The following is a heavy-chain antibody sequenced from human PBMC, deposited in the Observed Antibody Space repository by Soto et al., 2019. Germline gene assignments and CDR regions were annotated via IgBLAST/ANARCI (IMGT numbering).Heavy chain of an antibody. CDR1: GYDFSTYW. J-gene: IGHJ4*02. Sequence: AHLEQSGSEVKKSGESLRISCKGVGYDFSTYWFGWVRQMSGKGLEWMGIMYPGDSDTRINPSFRGRVTLSVDPSVSTAYLQWDTMQASDTAIYYCARLPRDCNYTSCYFADSWGQGTQVTVSS. D-gene: IGHD2-21*01. V-gene: IGHV5-51*01. CDR3: ARLPRDCNYTSCYFADS. CDR2: MYPGDSDT.